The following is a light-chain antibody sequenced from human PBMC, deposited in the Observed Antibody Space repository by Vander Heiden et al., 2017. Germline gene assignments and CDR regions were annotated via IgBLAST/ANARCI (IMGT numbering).Light chain of an antibody. CDR2: DAS. Sequence: DIQMTQSPSSLSASVGDRVTITCQASQGINIYLNWYQHKPGKAPKLLIYDASNLETGVPSRFSGSGSGTHFTFTITSLQPGDIAIYYCQQDDNFPITFGQGTRLEMK. J-gene: IGKJ5*01. CDR1: QGINIY. CDR3: QQDDNFPIT. V-gene: IGKV1-33*01.